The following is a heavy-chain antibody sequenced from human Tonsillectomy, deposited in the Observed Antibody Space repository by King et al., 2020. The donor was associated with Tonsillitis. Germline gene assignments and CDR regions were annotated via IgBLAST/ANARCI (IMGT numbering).Heavy chain of an antibody. CDR3: ARDDPPPYYDSTGYYRDY. Sequence: VQLVESGGGLIQPGGSLRLSCAASGFTVSSNYMSWVRQAPGKGLEGVSVIYSDGSTYYADCVKGRFTISRDNSKNTLYLQITSLRAEDTAVYYCARDDPPPYYDSTGYYRDYWGQGTLVTVSS. CDR2: IYSDGST. J-gene: IGHJ4*02. CDR1: GFTVSSNY. V-gene: IGHV3-53*01. D-gene: IGHD3-22*01.